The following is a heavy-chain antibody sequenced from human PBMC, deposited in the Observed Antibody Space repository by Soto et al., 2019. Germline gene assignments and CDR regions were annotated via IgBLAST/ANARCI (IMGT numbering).Heavy chain of an antibody. CDR2: INHSGST. D-gene: IGHD3-16*01. CDR3: ARFGLRHPRLYYYYGMDV. CDR1: GGSFSGYY. J-gene: IGHJ6*02. V-gene: IGHV4-34*01. Sequence: QVQLQQWGAGLLKPSETLSLTCAVYGGSFSGYYWSWIRQPPGKGLEWIGEINHSGSTNYNPSLKSRVTISVDTSKNQFSLKLSSVTAADTAVYYCARFGLRHPRLYYYYGMDVWGQGTTVTVSS.